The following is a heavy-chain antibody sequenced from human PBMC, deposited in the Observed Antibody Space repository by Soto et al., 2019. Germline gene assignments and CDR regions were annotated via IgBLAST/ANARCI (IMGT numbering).Heavy chain of an antibody. CDR2: IYYSGST. Sequence: SETLSLTCTVSGGSISSYDWSWIRQPPGKGLEWIGYIYYSGSTNYNPSLKSRVTISFDTSKNQFSLKLSSVTAADTAVYYCARGDYGDFRKYYYGMDVWGQGTTVTVSS. V-gene: IGHV4-59*01. D-gene: IGHD4-17*01. CDR3: ARGDYGDFRKYYYGMDV. J-gene: IGHJ6*02. CDR1: GGSISSYD.